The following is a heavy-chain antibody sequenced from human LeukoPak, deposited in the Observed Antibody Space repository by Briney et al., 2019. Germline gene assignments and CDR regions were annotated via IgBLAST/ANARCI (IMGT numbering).Heavy chain of an antibody. CDR3: ARDGHGFNGGGGF. CDR2: IYHSGST. Sequence: SQTLSLTCTVSGGSISSGGYYWSWIRQPPGKGLEWIGYIYHSGSTYCSPSLKSRVTISVDRSKNQFSLKLSSVTAADTAVYYCARDGHGFNGGGGFWGQGTLVTVSS. CDR1: GGSISSGGYY. J-gene: IGHJ4*02. D-gene: IGHD6-25*01. V-gene: IGHV4-30-2*01.